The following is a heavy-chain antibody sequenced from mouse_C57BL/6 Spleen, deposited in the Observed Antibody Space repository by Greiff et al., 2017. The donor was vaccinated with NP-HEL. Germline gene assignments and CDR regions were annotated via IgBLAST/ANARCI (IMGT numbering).Heavy chain of an antibody. J-gene: IGHJ4*01. Sequence: DVKLVESEGCLVQPVSSMQLSCTASGFTFSDYYMAWVRQVPEKGLEWVANINFDGSSTYYLDSLKSRFIISRDNAKNILYLQMSSLKSEDTATYYCARVHYSNYGGAMDYWGQGTSVTVSS. V-gene: IGHV5-16*01. D-gene: IGHD2-5*01. CDR1: GFTFSDYY. CDR3: ARVHYSNYGGAMDY. CDR2: INFDGSST.